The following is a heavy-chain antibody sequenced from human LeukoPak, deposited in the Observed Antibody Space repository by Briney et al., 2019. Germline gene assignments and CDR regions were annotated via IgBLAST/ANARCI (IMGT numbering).Heavy chain of an antibody. V-gene: IGHV4-38-2*02. CDR2: IDHSGST. CDR1: GYSISSGYY. J-gene: IGHJ4*02. Sequence: ASETLSLTCTVSGYSISSGYYWGWIRQPPGKGLEWTGSIDHSGSTYYNPSLKSRVTISVDTSKNQFSLKLSSVTAADTAVYYCARGDIAAAAINFDYWGQGTLVTVSS. CDR3: ARGDIAAAAINFDY. D-gene: IGHD6-13*01.